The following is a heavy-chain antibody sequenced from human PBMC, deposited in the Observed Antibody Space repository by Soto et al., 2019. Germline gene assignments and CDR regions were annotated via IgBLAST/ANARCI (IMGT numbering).Heavy chain of an antibody. D-gene: IGHD2-2*01. J-gene: IGHJ4*02. CDR3: ASSKGGVVVPAAPGD. Sequence: QVQLVQSGAEVKKPGSSVKVSCKASGGTFSSYTISWVRQAPGQGLEWMGRIIPILGIANYAQKFQGRVTITADKSTSTAYRELSSLRSEDTAVYYCASSKGGVVVPAAPGDWGQGTLVTVSS. CDR1: GGTFSSYT. V-gene: IGHV1-69*02. CDR2: IIPILGIA.